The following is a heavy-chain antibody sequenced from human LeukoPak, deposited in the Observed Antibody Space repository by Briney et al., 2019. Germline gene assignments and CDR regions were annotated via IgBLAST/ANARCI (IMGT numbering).Heavy chain of an antibody. Sequence: GGSLRLSCAASGFSVSSNYMSWVRQAPGKGLEWVSVINSGGSTYYADSVEGRFTISRDSSKDTLFLQLNSLRAEDTAVYYCARRRPLDYWGQGTLVTVSS. CDR3: ARRRPLDY. CDR1: GFSVSSNY. J-gene: IGHJ4*02. CDR2: INSGGST. V-gene: IGHV3-66*04.